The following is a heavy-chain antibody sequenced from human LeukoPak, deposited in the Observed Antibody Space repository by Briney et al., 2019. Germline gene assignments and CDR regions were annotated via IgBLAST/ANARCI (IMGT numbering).Heavy chain of an antibody. CDR1: GGSISSGGYY. Sequence: SETLSLTCTVSGGSISSGGYYWSWIRQHPGKGLEWIGYIYYSGSTYYNPSLKSRVTISVDTSKNQFSLKLSSVTAVDTAVYYCARILQSGRGYYFDYWGQGTLVTVSS. CDR2: IYYSGST. CDR3: ARILQSGRGYYFDY. J-gene: IGHJ4*02. V-gene: IGHV4-31*03. D-gene: IGHD4-11*01.